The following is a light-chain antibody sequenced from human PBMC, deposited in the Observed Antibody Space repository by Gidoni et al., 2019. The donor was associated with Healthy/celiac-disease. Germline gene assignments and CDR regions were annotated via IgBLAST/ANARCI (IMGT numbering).Light chain of an antibody. V-gene: IGLV2-11*01. CDR3: CSYAGSYTFEV. Sequence: QSALTPPRPLSVSPGQSVTISFTGTSSDVGGYNYVSWYQPHPGKAPKLMIYDVSKRPSGVPDRFSGSKSGNTASLTISGLQAEDEADYYCCSYAGSYTFEVFGTGTKVTVL. CDR1: SSDVGGYNY. CDR2: DVS. J-gene: IGLJ1*01.